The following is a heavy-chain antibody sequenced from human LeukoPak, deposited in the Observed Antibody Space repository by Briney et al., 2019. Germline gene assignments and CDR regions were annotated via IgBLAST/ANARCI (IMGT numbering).Heavy chain of an antibody. V-gene: IGHV1-2*02. Sequence: ASVKVSCKTSGYFFIDYYMHWVRQAPGQGLEWMGWINPVSGGTNYAQKFQGRVTVTRDTSISTAYMELSGLRSDDTAVYYCATSSKTYGGYYIYWGQGALVTVSS. CDR3: ATSSKTYGGYYIY. CDR1: GYFFIDYY. CDR2: INPVSGGT. J-gene: IGHJ4*02. D-gene: IGHD3-22*01.